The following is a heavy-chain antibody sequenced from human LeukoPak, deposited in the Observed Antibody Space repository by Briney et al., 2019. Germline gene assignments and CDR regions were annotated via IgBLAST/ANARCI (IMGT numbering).Heavy chain of an antibody. J-gene: IGHJ4*02. D-gene: IGHD3-22*01. CDR2: ISWNSGSI. Sequence: GGSLRPSCATSGFTFDDYAMHWVRQAPGKGLEWVSGISWNSGSIGYADSVKGRFTISRDNAKDSLYLQMNSLRADDTALYYCAKGANYDSSGYLGYWGQGTLVTVSS. CDR3: AKGANYDSSGYLGY. V-gene: IGHV3-9*01. CDR1: GFTFDDYA.